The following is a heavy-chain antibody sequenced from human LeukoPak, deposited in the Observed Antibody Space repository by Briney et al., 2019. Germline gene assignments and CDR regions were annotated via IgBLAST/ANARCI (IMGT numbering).Heavy chain of an antibody. V-gene: IGHV2-5*02. CDR2: IYWDDDK. CDR1: GFSLSTSGVA. Sequence: SGPTLVKPTQTLTLTCSFSGFSLSTSGVAVGWIRQPPGKALEWLALIYWDDDKDYSASLKSRLTITKDTSKNQVVLTMTNMDPVDTATYFCVHSKPSVWTFDYHNSGYYYFDYWGQGSLVTVSS. CDR3: VHSKPSVWTFDYHNSGYYYFDY. D-gene: IGHD3-22*01. J-gene: IGHJ4*02.